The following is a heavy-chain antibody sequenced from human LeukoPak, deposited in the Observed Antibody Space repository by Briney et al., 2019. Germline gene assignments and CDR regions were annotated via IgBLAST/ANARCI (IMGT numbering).Heavy chain of an antibody. CDR2: IYYSGST. CDR1: GGSINAYY. CDR3: AGLGGDYGYYFDY. Sequence: SETLSLTCTVSGGSINAYYWSWIRQHPGKGLEWIGYIYYSGSTNYNPSLKSRVTISVDTSKNQFSLKLSSVTAADTAVYYCAGLGGDYGYYFDYWGQGTLVTVSS. D-gene: IGHD4-17*01. J-gene: IGHJ4*02. V-gene: IGHV4-59*01.